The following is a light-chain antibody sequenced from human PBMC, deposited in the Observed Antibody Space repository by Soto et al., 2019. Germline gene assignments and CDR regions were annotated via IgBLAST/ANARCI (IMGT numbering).Light chain of an antibody. J-gene: IGKJ3*01. CDR2: DAS. CDR1: QSVSTY. V-gene: IGKV3-11*01. CDR3: QQRTNWPPEVT. Sequence: EIVLTQSPATLSLSPGERATLSCRASQSVSTYLAWYQQKPGQAPRLLIYDASRRATGIPARFSGSGSGTDFTLTLSSLEPEDFAVYFCQQRTNWPPEVTFGPGTKVDIK.